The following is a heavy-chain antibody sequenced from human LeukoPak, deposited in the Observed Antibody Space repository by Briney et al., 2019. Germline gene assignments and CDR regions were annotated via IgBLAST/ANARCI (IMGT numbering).Heavy chain of an antibody. Sequence: PGGSLRLSCAASGFTFSSYVMSWVRQAPGQGLEWVSTLTGSGGNTYYADSVKGRFTISRDNSKSTLYLQMNSLRAEDTAVYYCAKSRVGYDYWGQGTLVTVSS. CDR1: GFTFSSYV. CDR3: AKSRVGYDY. D-gene: IGHD1-26*01. J-gene: IGHJ4*02. V-gene: IGHV3-23*01. CDR2: LTGSGGNT.